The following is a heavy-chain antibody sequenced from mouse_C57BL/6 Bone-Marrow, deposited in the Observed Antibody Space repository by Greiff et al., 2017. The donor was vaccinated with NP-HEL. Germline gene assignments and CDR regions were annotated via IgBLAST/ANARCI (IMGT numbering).Heavy chain of an antibody. V-gene: IGHV1-26*01. Sequence: VQLQQSGPELVKPGASVKISCKASGYTFTDYYMNWVKQSHGKSLEWIGDINPNNGGTSYNQKFKGKATLTVDKSSSTAYMELRSLTSEDSAGYYCARERPGYAMDYWGQGTSVTVSS. J-gene: IGHJ4*01. CDR3: ARERPGYAMDY. CDR1: GYTFTDYY. CDR2: INPNNGGT.